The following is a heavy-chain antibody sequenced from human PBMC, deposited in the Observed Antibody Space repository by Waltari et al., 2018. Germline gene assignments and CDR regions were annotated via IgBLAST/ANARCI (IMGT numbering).Heavy chain of an antibody. J-gene: IGHJ3*01. CDR2: IYYNGNT. D-gene: IGHD6-19*01. CDR3: ARGDVAVAGTGAYDV. CDR1: GASIRNSNYY. V-gene: IGHV4-31*03. Sequence: QVQLQESGPGLVKPSQILSLTCTVSGASIRNSNYYWTWIRQLPGKGLEWIGYIYYNGNTYFNPSLMRRVVFSLDKSENQFSLKLNSVTAADTAVYFCARGDVAVAGTGAYDVWGQGTMVTVSS.